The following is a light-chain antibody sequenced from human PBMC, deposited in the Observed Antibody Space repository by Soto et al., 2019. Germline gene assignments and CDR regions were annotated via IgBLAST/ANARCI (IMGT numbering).Light chain of an antibody. CDR2: GAS. Sequence: EIVMTQSPATLSVSPGERATLSCRASQSVSSNLAWYQQKPGQAPRLLIYGASTRATGIPARFSGSGSGTEFTLTLSSLQSEDFEVYYCQQYNNWPPEYTFGQGTKLEIK. CDR3: QQYNNWPPEYT. V-gene: IGKV3-15*01. J-gene: IGKJ2*01. CDR1: QSVSSN.